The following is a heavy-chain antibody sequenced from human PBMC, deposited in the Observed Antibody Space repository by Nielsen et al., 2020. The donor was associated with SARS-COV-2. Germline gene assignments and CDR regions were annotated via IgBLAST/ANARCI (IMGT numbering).Heavy chain of an antibody. V-gene: IGHV3-20*04. Sequence: GESLKISCAASGFTFDDYGMSWVRQAPGKGLEWVSGINWNGGSTGYADSVKGRFTISRDNAKNSLYLQMNSLRAEDTALYYCAKLSTYYYDSSGSDYWGQGTLVTVSS. CDR1: GFTFDDYG. J-gene: IGHJ4*02. D-gene: IGHD3-22*01. CDR2: INWNGGST. CDR3: AKLSTYYYDSSGSDY.